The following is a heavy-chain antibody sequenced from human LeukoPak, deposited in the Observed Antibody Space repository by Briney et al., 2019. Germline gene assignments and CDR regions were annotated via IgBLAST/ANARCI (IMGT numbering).Heavy chain of an antibody. CDR1: GYTLTELS. CDR3: ARGVYDSSGYLTFDY. V-gene: IGHV1-24*01. D-gene: IGHD3-22*01. CDR2: FDPEDGET. J-gene: IGHJ4*02. Sequence: ASVKVSCKVSGYTLTELSMHWVRQAPGKGLEWMGGFDPEDGETIYAQKFQGRVTMTRNTSISTAYMELSSLRSEDTAVYYCARGVYDSSGYLTFDYWGQGTLVTVSS.